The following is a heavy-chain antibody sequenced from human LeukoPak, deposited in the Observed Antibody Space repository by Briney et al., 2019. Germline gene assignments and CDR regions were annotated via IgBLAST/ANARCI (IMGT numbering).Heavy chain of an antibody. CDR2: VKGDGGFT. V-gene: IGHV3-74*01. CDR3: VRVGDDFNFDY. Sequence: GGSLRLSCAASGFTYRSYWMHWVRQAPGKGLVWVSRVKGDGGFTNDADSVYGRVTISRDNAKNTLYLHMHSLRAEDTAVYYCVRVGDDFNFDYWGQGSLVTVSS. CDR1: GFTYRSYW. J-gene: IGHJ4*02. D-gene: IGHD5-24*01.